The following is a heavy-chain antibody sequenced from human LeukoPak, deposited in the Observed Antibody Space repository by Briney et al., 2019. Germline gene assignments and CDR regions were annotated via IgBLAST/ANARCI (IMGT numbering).Heavy chain of an antibody. CDR2: ISYDGSDR. CDR1: GFTFSSHW. CDR3: AKGVSRGVDPTGLEY. V-gene: IGHV3-30*18. D-gene: IGHD1-1*01. J-gene: IGHJ4*02. Sequence: GGSLRLSCAASGFTFSSHWMTWVRQAPGKGPEWVAVISYDGSDRYYANFVKGRFTISRDNSKNTLFLQTNSMRPEDTAVYYCAKGVSRGVDPTGLEYWGQGTLVTVSS.